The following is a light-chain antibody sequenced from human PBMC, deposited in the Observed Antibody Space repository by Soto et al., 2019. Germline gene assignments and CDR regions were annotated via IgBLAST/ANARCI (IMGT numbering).Light chain of an antibody. V-gene: IGLV2-14*01. J-gene: IGLJ1*01. Sequence: QSVLTQPASVSGSPGQSITISCTGTSSDVGGYNYVPWYQQHPGKAPKLMIYDVSNRPSGVSNRFSGSKSGNTASLTISGLHPEDEADYYCSSFTTSSTFVFGTGTKVTVL. CDR1: SSDVGGYNY. CDR3: SSFTTSSTFV. CDR2: DVS.